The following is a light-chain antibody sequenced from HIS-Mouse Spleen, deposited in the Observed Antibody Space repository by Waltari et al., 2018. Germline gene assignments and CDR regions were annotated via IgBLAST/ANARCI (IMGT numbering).Light chain of an antibody. CDR3: CSYAGSYTYV. Sequence: QSALTQPRSVSGSPGQSVTISCTGTSSYVGGYNYVSWYQQHPGKAPKLMIYDVIKRPSGVPDRFSGSKSGNTASLTISGLQAEDEADYYCCSYAGSYTYVFGTGTKVTVL. J-gene: IGLJ1*01. V-gene: IGLV2-11*01. CDR2: DVI. CDR1: SSYVGGYNY.